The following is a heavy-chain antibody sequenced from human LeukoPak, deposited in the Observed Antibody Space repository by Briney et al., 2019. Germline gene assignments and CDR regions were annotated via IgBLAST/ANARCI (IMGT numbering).Heavy chain of an antibody. D-gene: IGHD3-22*01. J-gene: IGHJ4*02. Sequence: GGSLRLSCAASGFTFSSYAMSWVRQAPGKGLGWVSAISGSGGSTYYADSVKGRFTISRDNSKNTLYLQMNSLRAEEAAVYYCANSRHYDVIFDTWGQGTRVTVSS. CDR1: GFTFSSYA. V-gene: IGHV3-23*01. CDR3: ANSRHYDVIFDT. CDR2: ISGSGGST.